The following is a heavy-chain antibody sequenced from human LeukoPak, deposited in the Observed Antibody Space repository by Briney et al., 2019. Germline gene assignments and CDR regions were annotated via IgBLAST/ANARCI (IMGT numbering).Heavy chain of an antibody. CDR2: IRYDGSNK. Sequence: GGSLRLSCAASGFTFSSYGMHWVRQAPGKGLEWAAFIRYDGSNKYYADSVKGRFTISRDNSKNTLYLQMNSLRAEDTAVYYCAKELNMITFAPFDYWGQGTLVTVSS. D-gene: IGHD3-16*01. CDR1: GFTFSSYG. V-gene: IGHV3-30*02. CDR3: AKELNMITFAPFDY. J-gene: IGHJ4*02.